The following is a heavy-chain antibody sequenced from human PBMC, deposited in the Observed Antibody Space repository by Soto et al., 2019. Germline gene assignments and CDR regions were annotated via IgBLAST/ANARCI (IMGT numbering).Heavy chain of an antibody. CDR2: INHSGST. CDR1: GGSFSGYY. J-gene: IGHJ4*02. Sequence: SETLSLTCAVYGGSFSGYYWSWIRQPPGKGLEWIGEINHSGSTNYNPSLKSRVTISVDTSKNQFSLKLSSVTAADTAVYYCARGGIQYSSGWPQSTGYFDYWGQGTLVTVSS. D-gene: IGHD6-19*01. CDR3: ARGGIQYSSGWPQSTGYFDY. V-gene: IGHV4-34*01.